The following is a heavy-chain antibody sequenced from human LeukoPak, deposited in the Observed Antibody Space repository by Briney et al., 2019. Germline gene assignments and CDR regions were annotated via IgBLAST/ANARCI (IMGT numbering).Heavy chain of an antibody. Sequence: SVKVSCKASGYTFTSYAISWVRQAPGQGLEWMGGIIPIFGTANYAQKFQGRVTITADESTSTAYMELSSLRSEDTAVYYCASIRTRRVVAVAFDIWGQGTMVTVSS. CDR2: IIPIFGTA. D-gene: IGHD2-15*01. J-gene: IGHJ3*02. CDR1: GYTFTSYA. CDR3: ASIRTRRVVAVAFDI. V-gene: IGHV1-69*13.